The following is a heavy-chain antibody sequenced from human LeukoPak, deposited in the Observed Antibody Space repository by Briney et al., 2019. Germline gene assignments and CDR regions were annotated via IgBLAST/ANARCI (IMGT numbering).Heavy chain of an antibody. V-gene: IGHV4-34*01. CDR3: ARGGIAARDFDY. J-gene: IGHJ4*02. D-gene: IGHD6-6*01. Sequence: SETLSLTCAVYGGSFSGYYWSWIRQPPGKGLEWIGEINHSGSTNYNPSLKSRVTISVDTSKNQFSLKLSSVTAADTAVYYCARGGIAARDFDYWGQGTLVTVSS. CDR2: INHSGST. CDR1: GGSFSGYY.